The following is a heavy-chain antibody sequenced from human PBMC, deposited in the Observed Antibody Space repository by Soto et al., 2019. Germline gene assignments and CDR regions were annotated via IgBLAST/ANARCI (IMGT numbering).Heavy chain of an antibody. D-gene: IGHD2-15*01. J-gene: IGHJ6*03. CDR2: IRYDGCNK. V-gene: IGHV3-33*01. Sequence: QVQLVESGGGVVQPGRSLRLSCAASGFTFSSYGMHWVRQAPGKGLEWVADIRYDGCNKYYADSVKGRFTISRDNSKYTPARQMGSLIAGDTAVYYCARGSRIGPYYIGVWGKGTTVIFSS. CDR1: GFTFSSYG. CDR3: ARGSRIGPYYIGV.